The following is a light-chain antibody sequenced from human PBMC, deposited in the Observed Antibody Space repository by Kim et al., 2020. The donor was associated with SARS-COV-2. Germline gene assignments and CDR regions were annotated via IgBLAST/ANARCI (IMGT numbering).Light chain of an antibody. Sequence: SLSPGEIAPLSCRASQNIINYLTWYQQKPDQAPRLLFYDASNRATGIPARFSGSGSGTDFTLTVSSLEPEDFAVYYCHQRRDWPLTFGGGTKLEI. V-gene: IGKV3-11*01. CDR3: HQRRDWPLT. CDR1: QNIINY. J-gene: IGKJ4*01. CDR2: DAS.